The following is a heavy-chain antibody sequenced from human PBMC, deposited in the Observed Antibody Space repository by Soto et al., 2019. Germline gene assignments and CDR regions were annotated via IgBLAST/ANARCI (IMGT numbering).Heavy chain of an antibody. Sequence: QVQLVQSGAEVKKPGASVKVSCKASGYTFTGYYVHWVRQAPGQGLEWMGCINPNSGGTNYAQKFQGRVTMTRDTSISTAYMELSMLRSDDTAEYYCARDLTNVGSSYSTPYWGQGTLVTVSS. V-gene: IGHV1-2*02. CDR3: ARDLTNVGSSYSTPY. CDR2: INPNSGGT. D-gene: IGHD1-26*01. J-gene: IGHJ4*02. CDR1: GYTFTGYY.